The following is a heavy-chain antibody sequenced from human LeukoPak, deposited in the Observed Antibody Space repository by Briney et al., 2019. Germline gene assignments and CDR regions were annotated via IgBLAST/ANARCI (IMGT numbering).Heavy chain of an antibody. CDR3: AKLTFGVVIPGTNWFDP. CDR1: GFTFSSYA. Sequence: GGSLRLSCAAPGFTFSSYAMSWVRQAPGKGLEWVSAISGSGGSTYYADSVKGRFTISRDNSKNTLYLQMNSLRAEDTAVYYCAKLTFGVVIPGTNWFDPWGQGTLVTVSS. V-gene: IGHV3-23*01. CDR2: ISGSGGST. D-gene: IGHD3-3*01. J-gene: IGHJ5*02.